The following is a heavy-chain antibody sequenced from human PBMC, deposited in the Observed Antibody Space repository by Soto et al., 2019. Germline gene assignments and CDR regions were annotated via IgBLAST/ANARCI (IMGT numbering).Heavy chain of an antibody. CDR3: TRRHNWNDYYFDH. D-gene: IGHD1-20*01. Sequence: PXETLSLTCTVSGGSIRVQSYYWTWIRQTPGKGLEWVGSSYYSGTSYFNPALKGRVTISVDTSTNQFSLRLTSVTAADTAVYYCTRRHNWNDYYFDHWGQGTLVTVSS. J-gene: IGHJ4*02. CDR1: GGSIRVQSYY. V-gene: IGHV4-39*01. CDR2: SYYSGTS.